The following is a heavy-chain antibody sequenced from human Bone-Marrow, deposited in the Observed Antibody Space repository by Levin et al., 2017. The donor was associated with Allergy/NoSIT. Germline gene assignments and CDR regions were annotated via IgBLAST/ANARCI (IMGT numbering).Heavy chain of an antibody. V-gene: IGHV5-51*01. D-gene: IGHD6-13*01. CDR1: GYSFTNNW. J-gene: IGHJ4*02. CDR2: IFPGDSDT. CDR3: ATTSAAGALYYFDY. Sequence: AASVKVSCKGSGYSFTNNWIGWVRQMPGKGLEWMGIIFPGDSDTRYSPSFQGQVTISVDKSVSTAYLQWSSLEASDTAMYYCATTSAAGALYYFDYWGQGTLVTVSS.